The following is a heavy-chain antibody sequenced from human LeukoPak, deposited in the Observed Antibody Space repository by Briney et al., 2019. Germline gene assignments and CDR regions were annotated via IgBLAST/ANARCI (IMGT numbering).Heavy chain of an antibody. V-gene: IGHV4-31*03. CDR2: IYYSGST. Sequence: SQTLSLTCTVSGGSISSGGYYWSWIRHHPGKGLEWIGYIYYSGSTYYNPSLKSRVTISVDTSKNQFSLKLSSVTAADTAVYYCARDREVGYYDILTGYRYYYGMDVWGQGTTVTVSS. J-gene: IGHJ6*02. CDR3: ARDREVGYYDILTGYRYYYGMDV. CDR1: GGSISSGGYY. D-gene: IGHD3-9*01.